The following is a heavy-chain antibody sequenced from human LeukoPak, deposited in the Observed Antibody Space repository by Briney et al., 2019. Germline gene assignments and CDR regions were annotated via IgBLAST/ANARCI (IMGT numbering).Heavy chain of an antibody. CDR2: INPNSGGT. Sequence: ASVKVSFKASGYTFTVYYMHWVRQAPGQGLEWMGWINPNSGGTNYAQKFQGRVTMTRDTSISTAYMELSRLRSDDTAVYYCARLVVVVPAAAESYYYMDVWGKGTTVTVSS. CDR3: ARLVVVVPAAAESYYYMDV. J-gene: IGHJ6*03. D-gene: IGHD2-2*01. V-gene: IGHV1-2*02. CDR1: GYTFTVYY.